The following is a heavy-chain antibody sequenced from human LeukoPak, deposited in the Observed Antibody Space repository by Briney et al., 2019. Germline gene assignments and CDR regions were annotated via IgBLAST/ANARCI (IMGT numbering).Heavy chain of an antibody. D-gene: IGHD6-19*01. Sequence: GESLKISCKGSGYNFPSYWIAWVRQMPGKGLEWMGVIYPGDSDTRYSPSFQGQVTISADKSISTAYLQWSSLKASDTAMYYCERRGSSGYYANDYWGQGTLVTVSS. CDR3: ERRGSSGYYANDY. V-gene: IGHV5-51*01. CDR2: IYPGDSDT. CDR1: GYNFPSYW. J-gene: IGHJ4*02.